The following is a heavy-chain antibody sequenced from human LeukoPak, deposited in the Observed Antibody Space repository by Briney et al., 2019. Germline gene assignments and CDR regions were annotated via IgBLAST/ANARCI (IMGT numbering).Heavy chain of an antibody. D-gene: IGHD5-24*01. J-gene: IGHJ4*02. CDR1: GASMSSYY. CDR3: ARDGDGWLATSAPYYFDY. Sequence: PWETLSLTCTVSGASMSSYYWSWIRQLPGKGLEWIGYIYYSGSTNYNPSLKSRVTISVDTSKNQFSLKLSSVTAADTAVYYCARDGDGWLATSAPYYFDYWGQGTLVTVSS. V-gene: IGHV4-59*12. CDR2: IYYSGST.